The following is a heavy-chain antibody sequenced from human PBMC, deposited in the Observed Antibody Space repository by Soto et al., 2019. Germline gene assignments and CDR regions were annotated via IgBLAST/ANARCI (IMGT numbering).Heavy chain of an antibody. Sequence: QVQLLQSGAEMKKPGSSVRVSCKPSGDNFNTYTITWVRQAPGQGLEWMGGIIPIYGAASYEQKFQDRVSITADGSTNTVSMELSSLTSEDTALYYCAARVSVAGPAIDYWGQGTRVTVSS. CDR2: IIPIYGAA. CDR1: GDNFNTYT. CDR3: AARVSVAGPAIDY. D-gene: IGHD6-19*01. J-gene: IGHJ4*02. V-gene: IGHV1-69*01.